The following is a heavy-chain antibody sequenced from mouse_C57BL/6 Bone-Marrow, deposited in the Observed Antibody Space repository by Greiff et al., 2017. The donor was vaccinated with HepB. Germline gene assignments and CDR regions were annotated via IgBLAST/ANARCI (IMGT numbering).Heavy chain of an antibody. Sequence: QVTLKVSGPGILQPSQTLSLTCSFSGFSLSTFGMGVGWIRQPSGKGLVWRAHIWWDDDKYYNPALKSRLTISKDTSKNQVFLKIADVDTADTATYCCARTYYYGSSYDYYAMDYWGQGTSVTVSS. V-gene: IGHV8-8*01. CDR1: GFSLSTFGMG. CDR2: IWWDDDK. J-gene: IGHJ4*01. D-gene: IGHD1-1*01. CDR3: ARTYYYGSSYDYYAMDY.